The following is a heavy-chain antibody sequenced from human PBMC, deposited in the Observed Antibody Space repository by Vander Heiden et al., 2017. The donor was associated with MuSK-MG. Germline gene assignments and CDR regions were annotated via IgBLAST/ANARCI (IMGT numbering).Heavy chain of an antibody. J-gene: IGHJ4*02. V-gene: IGHV3-11*01. CDR1: GFRLSDYY. CDR3: ARVLDSSGWNDPYYFDY. D-gene: IGHD6-19*01. Sequence: QVQLVESGGGLVKPGGSLRLACAASGFRLSDYYMSWVRQAPGKGLEWISYSSTSGSSVNYADSVKGRFTISRDNAKNSLYLEMDSLRVEDTAIYYCARVLDSSGWNDPYYFDYWGQGTLVTVSS. CDR2: SSTSGSSV.